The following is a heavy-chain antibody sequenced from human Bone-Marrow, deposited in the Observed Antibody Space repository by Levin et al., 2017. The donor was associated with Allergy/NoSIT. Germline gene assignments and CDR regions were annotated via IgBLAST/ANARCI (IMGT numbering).Heavy chain of an antibody. D-gene: IGHD4-11*01. J-gene: IGHJ4*02. Sequence: GGSLRLSCAASGFTFSNFWMHWVRQAPGKGLVWVSGIKGDGSSPTYADSVKGRFTISRDNAQNTLYLQMNSLRADDTAVYYCAKATKETTATALDYWGQGTLVTVSS. CDR1: GFTFSNFW. CDR2: IKGDGSSP. CDR3: AKATKETTATALDY. V-gene: IGHV3-74*01.